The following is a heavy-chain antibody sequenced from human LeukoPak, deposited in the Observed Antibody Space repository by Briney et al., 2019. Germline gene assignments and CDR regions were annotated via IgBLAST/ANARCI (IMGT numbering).Heavy chain of an antibody. J-gene: IGHJ4*02. V-gene: IGHV1-8*01. CDR3: ARGTRRTYYDILTGYPQPTYFDY. CDR2: MNPNSGNT. D-gene: IGHD3-9*01. Sequence: ASVKVSCKASGYTFTSYDINWVRQATGQGLEWMGWMNPNSGNTGYAQKLQGRVTMTTDTSTSTAYMELRSLRSDDTAVYYCARGTRRTYYDILTGYPQPTYFDYWGQGTLVTVSS. CDR1: GYTFTSYD.